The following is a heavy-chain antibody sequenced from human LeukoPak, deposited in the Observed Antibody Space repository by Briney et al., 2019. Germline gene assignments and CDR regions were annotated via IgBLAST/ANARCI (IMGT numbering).Heavy chain of an antibody. V-gene: IGHV2-5*02. D-gene: IGHD1-26*01. J-gene: IGHJ5*02. CDR1: GFSLSTSGVG. Sequence: SGPTLVNPTQTLTLTCTFSGFSLSTSGVGVGWIRQPPGKALEWLALIYWDDDKRYSPSLKSRLTITKDTSKNQVVLPMTNMNTVDTATDYCAHSPLVEGSVGSSEPWGQGTLVTVSS. CDR2: IYWDDDK. CDR3: AHSPLVEGSVGSSEP.